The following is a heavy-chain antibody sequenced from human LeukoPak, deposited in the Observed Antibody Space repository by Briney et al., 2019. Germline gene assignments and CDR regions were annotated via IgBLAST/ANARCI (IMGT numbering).Heavy chain of an antibody. CDR2: INPNSGGT. D-gene: IGHD6-13*01. J-gene: IGHJ4*02. CDR3: ARDRSWNHLDFDY. V-gene: IGHV1-2*02. Sequence: ASVKVSCKASGYTFTGYYMHWVRQAPGQGLEWMGWINPNSGGTNYAQKFQGRVTMTRDTSISTAYMELSRLRSDDTAVYYCARDRSWNHLDFDYWGQGTLVTVSS. CDR1: GYTFTGYY.